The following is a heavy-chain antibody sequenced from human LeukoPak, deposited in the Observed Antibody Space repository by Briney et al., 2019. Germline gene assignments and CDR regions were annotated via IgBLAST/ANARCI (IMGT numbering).Heavy chain of an antibody. CDR1: GFTFSSYA. D-gene: IGHD6-6*01. CDR3: ARDSSRDALDM. V-gene: IGHV3-30*04. CDR2: ISYDGSNK. Sequence: PGGSLRLSCAASGFTFSSYAMHWVRQAPGKGLEWVAVISYDGSNKYYADSVKGRFTVSRDNSKNTLYLQMNSLRAEDTTLYYCARDSSRDALDMWGQGTMVTVSS. J-gene: IGHJ3*02.